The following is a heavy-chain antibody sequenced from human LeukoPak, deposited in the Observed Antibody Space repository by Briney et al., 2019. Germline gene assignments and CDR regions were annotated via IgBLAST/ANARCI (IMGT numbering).Heavy chain of an antibody. CDR2: ITTNGGRT. J-gene: IGHJ1*01. CDR1: GFAFASYG. Sequence: GGSLRLSCAASGFAFASYGMSWVRQAPGKGLEWVSFITTNGGRTSYADSVEGRFTISRDNPRNTLYMQMNSLRDEDTAVYYCAIMHGYYDGTGYWVQWGQGTLVTVSS. CDR3: AIMHGYYDGTGYWVQ. D-gene: IGHD3-22*01. V-gene: IGHV3-23*01.